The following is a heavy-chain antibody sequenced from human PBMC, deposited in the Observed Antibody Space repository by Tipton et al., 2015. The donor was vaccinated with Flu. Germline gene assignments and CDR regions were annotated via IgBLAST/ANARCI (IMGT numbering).Heavy chain of an antibody. Sequence: TLSLTCTVPDGSISTYYWSWIRRPAGKGLEWIGRIYTSGSTNYNPSLKSRVTMSVDTSKNQFSLRLSSVTAADTAVYYCARGAGGPATAYDCWGQGTLVTVSS. V-gene: IGHV4-4*07. CDR2: IYTSGST. CDR3: ARGAGGPATAYDC. J-gene: IGHJ4*02. CDR1: DGSISTYY. D-gene: IGHD1-1*01.